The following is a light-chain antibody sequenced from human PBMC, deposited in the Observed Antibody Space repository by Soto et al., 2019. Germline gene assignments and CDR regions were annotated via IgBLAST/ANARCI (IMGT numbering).Light chain of an antibody. J-gene: IGLJ3*02. V-gene: IGLV1-40*01. Sequence: QSVLAQPPSVSGAPGQRVTISCTGSSSNIGAGYGVHWYQQVPGTAPKLLIYGNSNRPSGVPDRFSGSKSGTSASLTITGLQAEDEADYHCQSYDSSLSGWVFGGGTKLTVL. CDR3: QSYDSSLSGWV. CDR1: SSNIGAGYG. CDR2: GNS.